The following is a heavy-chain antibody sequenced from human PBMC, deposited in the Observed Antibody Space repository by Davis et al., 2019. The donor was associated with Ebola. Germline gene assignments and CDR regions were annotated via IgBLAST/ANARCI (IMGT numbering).Heavy chain of an antibody. V-gene: IGHV5-51*01. Sequence: KVSCKASGYSFTSYWIGWVRQMPGKGLEWMGIIYPVDSDTRYSPSFQGQVTISADKSIKTAYLQWNSLKASDTAIYYCARRLALRNDAYDMWGQGTMVTVSS. CDR2: IYPVDSDT. CDR3: ARRLALRNDAYDM. J-gene: IGHJ3*02. D-gene: IGHD2-21*01. CDR1: GYSFTSYW.